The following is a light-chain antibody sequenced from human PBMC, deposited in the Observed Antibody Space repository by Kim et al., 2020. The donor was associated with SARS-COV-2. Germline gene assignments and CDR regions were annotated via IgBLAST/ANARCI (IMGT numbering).Light chain of an antibody. CDR1: SSDVGGYNF. J-gene: IGLJ1*01. CDR3: SSYTSISTSV. V-gene: IGLV2-14*03. Sequence: GQSITISCTGTSSDVGGYNFVSWYQQHPGKAPKLMIYDVSNRPSGVSNRFSGSKSGNTASLTISGLQAEDEADYYCSSYTSISTSVFGTGTKVTVL. CDR2: DVS.